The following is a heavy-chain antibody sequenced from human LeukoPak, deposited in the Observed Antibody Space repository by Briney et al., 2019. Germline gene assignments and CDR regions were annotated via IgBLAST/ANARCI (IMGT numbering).Heavy chain of an antibody. J-gene: IGHJ6*03. Sequence: GGSLRLSCAASGFTFSSYSMNWVRQAPGKGLEWVSYISSSSSTIYYADSVKGRFTISRDNAKNSLYLQMNSLRAEDTAVYYCASTLEYSSSYYYYYYMDVWGKGTTVTVSS. D-gene: IGHD6-6*01. V-gene: IGHV3-48*01. CDR3: ASTLEYSSSYYYYYYMDV. CDR1: GFTFSSYS. CDR2: ISSSSSTI.